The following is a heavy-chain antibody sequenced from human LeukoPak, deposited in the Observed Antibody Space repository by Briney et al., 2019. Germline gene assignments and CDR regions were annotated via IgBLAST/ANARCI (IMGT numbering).Heavy chain of an antibody. CDR2: MNPNSGNT. CDR3: ARTTTVTTSWYYYMDV. V-gene: IGHV1-8*01. J-gene: IGHJ6*03. CDR1: GYTFTSYD. Sequence: ASVKVSCKASGYTFTSYDINWVRQATGQGPEWMGWMNPNSGNTGYAQKFQGRVTITRNTSISTAYMELSSLRSEDTAVYYCARTTTVTTSWYYYMDVWGKGTTVTVSS. D-gene: IGHD4-11*01.